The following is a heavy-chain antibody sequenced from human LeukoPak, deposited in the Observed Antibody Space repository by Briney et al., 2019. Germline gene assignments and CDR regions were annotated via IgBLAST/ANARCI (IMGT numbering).Heavy chain of an antibody. V-gene: IGHV3-23*01. Sequence: GGSLRLSCAASGFTFSSYAMSWVRQAPGKGLEWVSAISGSGGSTYYADSVKGRSTISRDNSKNTLYLQMNSLRAEDTAVYYCAKVDSSGYYSLYFDYWGQGTLVTVSS. J-gene: IGHJ4*02. CDR2: ISGSGGST. D-gene: IGHD3-22*01. CDR1: GFTFSSYA. CDR3: AKVDSSGYYSLYFDY.